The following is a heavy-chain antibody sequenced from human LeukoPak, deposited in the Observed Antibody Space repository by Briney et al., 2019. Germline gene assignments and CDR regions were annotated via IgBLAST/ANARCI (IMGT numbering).Heavy chain of an antibody. CDR3: AKDGGLWVSAHWGDS. V-gene: IGHV3-23*01. CDR2: ITTSDGNT. Sequence: GGSLRLSCAASGSTFSSYTMSWVRQAPGKGLEWVSTITTSDGNTYYADSVKGRFTVSRDNSKNTLFLQMNSLRAEDTAVYYCAKDGGLWVSAHWGDSWGQGTLVTVSS. J-gene: IGHJ4*02. CDR1: GSTFSSYT. D-gene: IGHD7-27*01.